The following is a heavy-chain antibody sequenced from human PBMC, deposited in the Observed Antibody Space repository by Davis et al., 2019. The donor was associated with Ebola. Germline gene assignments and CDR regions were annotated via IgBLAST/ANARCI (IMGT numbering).Heavy chain of an antibody. D-gene: IGHD3-10*01. CDR1: GGSLSDYY. V-gene: IGHV4-34*01. CDR2: INHRGST. CDR3: ARDDYYGSGSLDY. Sequence: MPSETLSLTCAVYGGSLSDYYWSWIRQPPGKGLEWIGKINHRGSTNYNPSLKSRITISVDTSKNQVSLKLTSVTAADTAVYYCARDDYYGSGSLDYWGQGTLVTVSS. J-gene: IGHJ4*02.